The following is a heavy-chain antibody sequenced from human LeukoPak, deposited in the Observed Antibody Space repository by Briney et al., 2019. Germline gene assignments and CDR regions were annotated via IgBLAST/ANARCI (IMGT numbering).Heavy chain of an antibody. CDR1: GHTFTSYY. D-gene: IGHD5-12*01. CDR3: ARGTTKGATGYYYYGMDV. CDR2: INPSGGST. J-gene: IGHJ6*02. V-gene: IGHV1-46*01. Sequence: GAAVTVSCKASGHTFTSYYMHWVRQAPGQGLEWMGIINPSGGSTSYAQKFQGRVTMTRDTSTSTVFMEMSSLRSEDTAVYYCARGTTKGATGYYYYGMDVWGQGTTVTVSS.